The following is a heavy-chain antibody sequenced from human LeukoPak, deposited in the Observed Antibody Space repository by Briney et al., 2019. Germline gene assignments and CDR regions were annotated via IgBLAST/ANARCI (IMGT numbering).Heavy chain of an antibody. V-gene: IGHV1-46*01. D-gene: IGHD6-19*01. Sequence: ASVKVSCKASGYSFTDKYMHWVRQAPGQGLEWMGIINPSGGSTSYAQKFQGRVTMTRDTSTSTVYMELRSLRSEDTAVYYCARDQGIAVAGYFDYWGQGTLVTVSS. CDR3: ARDQGIAVAGYFDY. J-gene: IGHJ4*02. CDR2: INPSGGST. CDR1: GYSFTDKY.